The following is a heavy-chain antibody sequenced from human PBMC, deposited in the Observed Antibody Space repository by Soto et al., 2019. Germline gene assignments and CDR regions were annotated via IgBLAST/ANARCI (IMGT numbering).Heavy chain of an antibody. Sequence: QVQLVESGGGVVQPGRSRRLSCAASGFTFSSSGMHWVRQAPGKGLEWVALIWYDGSEKYYADSVKGRFTISRDNSKNTLYLQMNSLRAEDTAVYYCARGPYSGGFDYWGQGTLVTVSS. CDR3: ARGPYSGGFDY. CDR2: IWYDGSEK. J-gene: IGHJ4*02. CDR1: GFTFSSSG. D-gene: IGHD6-19*01. V-gene: IGHV3-33*01.